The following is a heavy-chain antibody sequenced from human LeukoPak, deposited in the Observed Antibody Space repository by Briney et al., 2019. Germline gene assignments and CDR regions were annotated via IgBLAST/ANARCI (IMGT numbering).Heavy chain of an antibody. Sequence: SETLSLTCTVSGGSISSGGYYWSWIRQPPGKGLEWIGYIYHSGSTYYNPSLKSRVTISVDTSKNQFSLKLSSVTAADTAVYYCARGRESRSSGYYPPDLWGRGTLVTVSS. J-gene: IGHJ2*01. CDR2: IYHSGST. CDR3: ARGRESRSSGYYPPDL. D-gene: IGHD3-22*01. V-gene: IGHV4-30-2*01. CDR1: GGSISSGGYY.